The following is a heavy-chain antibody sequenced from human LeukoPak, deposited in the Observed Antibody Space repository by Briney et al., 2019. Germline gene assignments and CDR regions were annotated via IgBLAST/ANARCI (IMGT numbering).Heavy chain of an antibody. CDR2: IYSGGST. D-gene: IGHD1-26*01. Sequence: PGGSLRLSCAASGFTVSSNYMSWVRQAPGKGLEWVSDIYSGGSTYYADSVKGRFTISRDNSKNTLSLQMNSLRAEDTAVYYCARQVGPYAFDIWGQGTMVTVSS. CDR3: ARQVGPYAFDI. CDR1: GFTVSSNY. V-gene: IGHV3-66*04. J-gene: IGHJ3*02.